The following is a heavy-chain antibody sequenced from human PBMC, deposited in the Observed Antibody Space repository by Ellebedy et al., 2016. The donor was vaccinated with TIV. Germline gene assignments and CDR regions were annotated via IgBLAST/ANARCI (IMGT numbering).Heavy chain of an antibody. J-gene: IGHJ4*02. CDR1: GYTFISYW. CDR2: IYPGDSVT. V-gene: IGHV5-51*01. D-gene: IGHD6-19*01. CDR3: ARRVGYSSGWYYFDF. Sequence: GESLKISXKGSGYTFISYWIAWVRQMPGKGLEWMGIIYPGDSVTRYSPAFQGQVTISADKSISTAFLQWSSLKASDTAMYYCARRVGYSSGWYYFDFWGQGTLVTVSS.